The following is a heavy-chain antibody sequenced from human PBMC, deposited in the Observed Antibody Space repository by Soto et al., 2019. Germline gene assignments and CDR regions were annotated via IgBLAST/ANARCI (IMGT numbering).Heavy chain of an antibody. CDR2: IGRRSDI. V-gene: IGHV3-21*01. CDR1: GFSFSTYS. Sequence: GGSLRLSCEASGFSFSTYSMHWVHQAPGKGLEWVSSIGRRSDIYYADSVKGRFTISRDNAKNSVSLQMNSLRDEDTAVYYCAREATSCTLAYGLDVWGQGTTVTVSS. J-gene: IGHJ6*02. CDR3: AREATSCTLAYGLDV.